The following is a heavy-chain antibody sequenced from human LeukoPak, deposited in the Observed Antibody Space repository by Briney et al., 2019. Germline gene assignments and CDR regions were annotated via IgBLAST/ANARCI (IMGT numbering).Heavy chain of an antibody. CDR1: GGSISSSSYY. J-gene: IGHJ3*02. Sequence: PSETLSLTCTVSGGSISSSSYYWGWIRQPPGKGLEWIGSIYYSGSTYYNPSLKSRVTISVDTSKNQFSLKLSSVTAADTAVYYCARDSIYDFWSGSYAFDIWGQGTMVTVSS. CDR2: IYYSGST. V-gene: IGHV4-39*07. CDR3: ARDSIYDFWSGSYAFDI. D-gene: IGHD3-3*01.